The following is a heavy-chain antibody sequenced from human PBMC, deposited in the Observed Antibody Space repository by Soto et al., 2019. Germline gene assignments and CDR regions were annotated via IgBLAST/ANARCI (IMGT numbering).Heavy chain of an antibody. J-gene: IGHJ6*02. V-gene: IGHV3-13*05. CDR3: ARTDKDFYGLDV. CDR2: ISAAGDP. Sequence: EVQLVESGGGLVQPGGSLRLSSEACGFAFRNYDMHWVRQGTGKGLEWVSGISAAGDPDYADSVEGRFTISRENAQNSFFLQMNSLRVGDTAVYYCARTDKDFYGLDVWGQGTTVIVS. CDR1: GFAFRNYD.